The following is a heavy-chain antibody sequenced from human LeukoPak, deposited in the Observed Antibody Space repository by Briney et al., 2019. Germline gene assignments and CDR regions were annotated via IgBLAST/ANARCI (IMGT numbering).Heavy chain of an antibody. CDR2: INHSGST. J-gene: IGHJ4*02. V-gene: IGHV4-34*01. CDR1: GFTFGSYA. CDR3: ARDGAILDY. Sequence: GSLRLSCAGSGFTFGSYAMSWIRQPPGKGLEWIGEINHSGSTNYNPSLKSRVTISVDTSKNQFSLKLSSVTAADTAVYYCARDGAILDYWGQGTLVTVSS. D-gene: IGHD1-26*01.